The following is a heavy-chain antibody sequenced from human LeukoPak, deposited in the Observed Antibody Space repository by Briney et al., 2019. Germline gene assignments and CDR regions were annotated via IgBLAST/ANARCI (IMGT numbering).Heavy chain of an antibody. J-gene: IGHJ4*02. CDR2: ISAYNGNT. CDR1: GYTFTSYG. D-gene: IGHD3-22*01. Sequence: ASVKVSCKASGYTFTSYGISWVRQAPGQGLEWIGWISAYNGNTNYAQKLQGRVTMTTDTSTSTAYMELRSLRSDDTGVYYCARNQGYYYGSSGYYHTLHYWGQGTLVTVSS. V-gene: IGHV1-18*01. CDR3: ARNQGYYYGSSGYYHTLHY.